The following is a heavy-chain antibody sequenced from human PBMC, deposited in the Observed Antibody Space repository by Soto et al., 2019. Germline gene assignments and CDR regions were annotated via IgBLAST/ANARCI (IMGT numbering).Heavy chain of an antibody. J-gene: IGHJ4*02. CDR1: GFTFSSYA. CDR3: EKDRGSSTLIWD. V-gene: IGHV3-23*01. D-gene: IGHD3-10*01. CDR2: ISGSGGST. Sequence: GGSLRLSCAASGFTFSSYAMSWVRQAPGKGLEWVSAISGSGGSTYYADSVKGRFTISRDNSKNKLYLQMNSLRAEDKAVYYCEKDRGSSTLIWDWGQGTLVTVSS.